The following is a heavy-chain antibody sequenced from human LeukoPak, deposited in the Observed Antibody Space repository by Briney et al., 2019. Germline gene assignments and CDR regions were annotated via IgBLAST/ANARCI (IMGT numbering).Heavy chain of an antibody. Sequence: ASVTLSFTSSGSTFTISAMQWVRHAQGQRQERIGWIVVCSGNKNYAQKFQERVTITRDMSTSTAYMELSSLRSEDTAVYYCAAGRTYSVIGGWYYYMDVWGKGTTVTVSS. J-gene: IGHJ6*03. V-gene: IGHV1-58*02. CDR3: AAGRTYSVIGGWYYYMDV. CDR2: IVVCSGNK. D-gene: IGHD2/OR15-2a*01. CDR1: GSTFTISA.